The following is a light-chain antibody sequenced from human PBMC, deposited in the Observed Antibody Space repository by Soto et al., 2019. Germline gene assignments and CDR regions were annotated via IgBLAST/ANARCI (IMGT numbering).Light chain of an antibody. CDR2: EKN. J-gene: IGLJ2*01. V-gene: IGLV1-51*02. CDR1: NCNIGNNY. CDR3: ATWHSSLSRGA. Sequence: QSVLTQPPSVSAAPGQTVTISCTGSNCNIGNNYVSWYQQLPRTAPKQLIYEKNKRPSGIPDRFSGPKSATPATLHTTGLQPGDEPDYYSATWHSSLSRGAFGGGTKLTVL.